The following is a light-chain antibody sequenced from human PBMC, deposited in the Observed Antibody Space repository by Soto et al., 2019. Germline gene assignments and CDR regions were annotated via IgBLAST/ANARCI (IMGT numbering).Light chain of an antibody. Sequence: QSVLTQPPAASGTPGQRVTISCSGSSSNIGTNTVNWYQQLPGTAPKLLIYSNDLRPSGVPDRFSGSKSGTSASLAISGLQSEDEADYYCEAWDDSLYGAVFGGGTKLTGL. CDR3: EAWDDSLYGAV. CDR2: SND. J-gene: IGLJ2*01. CDR1: SSNIGTNT. V-gene: IGLV1-44*01.